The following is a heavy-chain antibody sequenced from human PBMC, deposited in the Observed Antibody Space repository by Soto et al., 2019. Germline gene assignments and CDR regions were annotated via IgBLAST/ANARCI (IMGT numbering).Heavy chain of an antibody. D-gene: IGHD3-9*01. Sequence: GASVKVSCKASGYTFTSYDINWVRQATGQGLEWMGWMNPNSGNTGYAQKFQGRVTMTRNTSISTAYMELSSLRSEDTAVYYCARGFAYYDILTGYYDYYYYYYMDVWGKGTTVTVSS. V-gene: IGHV1-8*01. CDR1: GYTFTSYD. CDR3: ARGFAYYDILTGYYDYYYYYYMDV. J-gene: IGHJ6*03. CDR2: MNPNSGNT.